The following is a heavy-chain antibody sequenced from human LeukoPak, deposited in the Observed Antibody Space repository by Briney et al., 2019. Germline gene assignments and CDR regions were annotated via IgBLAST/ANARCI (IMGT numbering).Heavy chain of an antibody. J-gene: IGHJ5*02. CDR1: GFTFNNYA. CDR2: IDGGGGST. CDR3: AKDPRVGAGGNRCDP. V-gene: IGHV3-23*01. D-gene: IGHD1-26*01. Sequence: PGASLRLSCAASGFTFNNYAMSWVRQAPGKGLEWVSTIDGGGGSTYYADSVKGRFTISGDNSNNTLYLQMNSLRVEDTALYYCAKDPRVGAGGNRCDPWGQGTLVTVSS.